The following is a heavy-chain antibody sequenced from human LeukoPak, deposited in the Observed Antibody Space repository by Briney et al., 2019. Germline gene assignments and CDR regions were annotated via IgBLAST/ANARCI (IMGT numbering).Heavy chain of an antibody. J-gene: IGHJ4*02. Sequence: SETLSLTCTVSGGSISSYYWSWIRQPPGKGLEWIGYISYGGATCYNPSLKRRVTISVDSPKNRFSLRLSSLTAADTALYYCARHGGTLDYFDYWGPGSLVTVSS. CDR1: GGSISSYY. V-gene: IGHV4-59*08. CDR3: ARHGGTLDYFDY. CDR2: ISYGGAT. D-gene: IGHD1-26*01.